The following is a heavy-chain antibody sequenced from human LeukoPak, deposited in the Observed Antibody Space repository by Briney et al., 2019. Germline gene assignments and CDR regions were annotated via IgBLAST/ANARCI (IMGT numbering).Heavy chain of an antibody. D-gene: IGHD1-26*01. CDR2: MNTNTGNP. J-gene: IGHJ4*02. CDR3: ARGMTPQREDY. Sequence: ASVKVSCKASGYTFTSYDINWVRQATGQGLEWMGWMNTNTGNPTYAQGFTGRFVFSLDTSVSTAYLQISSLKAEDTAVYYCARGMTPQREDYWGQGTLVTVSS. V-gene: IGHV7-4-1*02. CDR1: GYTFTSYD.